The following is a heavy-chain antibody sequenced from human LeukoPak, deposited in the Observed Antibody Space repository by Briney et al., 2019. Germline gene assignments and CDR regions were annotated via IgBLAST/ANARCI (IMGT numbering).Heavy chain of an antibody. CDR2: ISFSGGNT. V-gene: IGHV3-23*01. CDR3: VKDFLGGWEQPGYFDS. J-gene: IGHJ4*02. D-gene: IGHD1-26*01. CDR1: GFTFSTYA. Sequence: PGGSLRLSCVASGFTFSTYAMNWVRQAPGKGLEWVSVISFSGGNTNYADSVRGRFTMSRDNSKNTLYLQMNSLRAEDTALYYCVKDFLGGWEQPGYFDSGGKGTLVTVSS.